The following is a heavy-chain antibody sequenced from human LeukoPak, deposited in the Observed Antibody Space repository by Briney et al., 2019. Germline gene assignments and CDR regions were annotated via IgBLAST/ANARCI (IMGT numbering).Heavy chain of an antibody. Sequence: PGRSLRLSCAASGFTFSSYAMHWVRQAPGKGLEWVAVISYDGSNKYYADPVKGRFTISRDNSKNTLYLQMNSLRAEDTAVYYCARDSSSWYRAAYYYYGMDVWGKGTTVTVSS. CDR1: GFTFSSYA. J-gene: IGHJ6*04. CDR2: ISYDGSNK. CDR3: ARDSSSWYRAAYYYYGMDV. V-gene: IGHV3-30*04. D-gene: IGHD6-13*01.